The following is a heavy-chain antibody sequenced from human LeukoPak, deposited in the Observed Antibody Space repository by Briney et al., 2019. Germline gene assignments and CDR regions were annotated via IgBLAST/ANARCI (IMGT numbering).Heavy chain of an antibody. V-gene: IGHV5-51*01. CDR3: ASLSSIAAAGMGPPYYMDV. J-gene: IGHJ6*03. D-gene: IGHD6-13*01. CDR1: GYSFTSYW. Sequence: GESLKISCKGSGYSFTSYWIGWVRQMPGKGLEWMGIIYPGDSDTRYSPSFQGQVTISADKSISTAYLQWSSLKASDTAMYYCASLSSIAAAGMGPPYYMDVWGKGTTVTVSS. CDR2: IYPGDSDT.